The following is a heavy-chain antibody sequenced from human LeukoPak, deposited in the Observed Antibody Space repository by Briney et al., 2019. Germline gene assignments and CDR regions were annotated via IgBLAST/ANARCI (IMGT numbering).Heavy chain of an antibody. CDR1: GGTFSSYA. CDR3: ARVIAAAGGTDY. D-gene: IGHD6-13*01. Sequence: ASVKVSCKASGGTFSSYAISWVRQAPGQGLEWMGRIIPILGMANYAQKFQGRVTITADKSTSTAYMELSSLRSEDTAVYYCARVIAAAGGTDYWGQGTLVTVSS. V-gene: IGHV1-69*04. CDR2: IIPILGMA. J-gene: IGHJ4*02.